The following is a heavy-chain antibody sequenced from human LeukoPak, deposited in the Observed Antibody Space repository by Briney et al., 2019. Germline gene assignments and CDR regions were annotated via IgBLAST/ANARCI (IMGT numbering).Heavy chain of an antibody. D-gene: IGHD3-10*01. CDR3: ARLPRDYYGSGSYWDYYYYGMDV. V-gene: IGHV4-34*01. Sequence: PSETLSLTCAVYGGSFSGYYWSWIRQPPGKGLEWIGEINHSGSTNYNPSLKSRVTISVDTSKNQFSLKLSSVTAADTAVYYCARLPRDYYGSGSYWDYYYYGMDVWGQGTTVTVSS. CDR1: GGSFSGYY. CDR2: INHSGST. J-gene: IGHJ6*02.